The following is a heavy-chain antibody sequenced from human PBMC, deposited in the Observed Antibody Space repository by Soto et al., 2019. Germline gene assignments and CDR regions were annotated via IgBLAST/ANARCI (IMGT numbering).Heavy chain of an antibody. CDR2: ISSSSSTI. V-gene: IGHV3-48*01. CDR1: GYTFSSYS. Sequence: PGGSLRLSCAASGYTFSSYSMNWVRQAPGKGLEWVSYISSSSSTIYYADSVKGRFTISRDNAKNSLYLQMNSLRAEDTAVYYCARDMSSSWFDAFDIWGQGTMVTVS. J-gene: IGHJ3*02. CDR3: ARDMSSSWFDAFDI. D-gene: IGHD6-13*01.